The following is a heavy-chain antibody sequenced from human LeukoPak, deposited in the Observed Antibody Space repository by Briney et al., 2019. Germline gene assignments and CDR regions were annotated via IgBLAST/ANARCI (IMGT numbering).Heavy chain of an antibody. CDR1: GFTFSDYY. CDR3: AKDNKGSGSYYNG. CDR2: ISSSGSTI. Sequence: GGSLRLSCAASGFTFSDYYVSWIRQAPGKGLEWVSYISSSGSTIYYADSVKGRFTISRDNSKNSLYLQMNSLRTEDTALYYCAKDNKGSGSYYNGWGQGTLVTVSS. J-gene: IGHJ4*02. V-gene: IGHV3-11*01. D-gene: IGHD3-10*01.